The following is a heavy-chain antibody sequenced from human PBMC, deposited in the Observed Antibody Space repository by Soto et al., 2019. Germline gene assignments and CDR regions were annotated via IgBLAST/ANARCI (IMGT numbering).Heavy chain of an antibody. CDR1: GFTFSSYG. CDR2: ISYDGSNK. J-gene: IGHJ4*02. CDR3: AKAFHPQTFDY. V-gene: IGHV3-30*18. Sequence: SGGSLRLSCAASGFTFSSYGTHWVRQAPGKGLEWVAVISYDGSNKYYADSVKGRFTISRDNSKNTLYLQMNSLRAEDTAVYYCAKAFHPQTFDYWGLGTLVTVSS.